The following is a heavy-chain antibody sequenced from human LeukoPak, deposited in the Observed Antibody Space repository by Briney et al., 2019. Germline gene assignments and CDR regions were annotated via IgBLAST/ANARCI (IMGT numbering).Heavy chain of an antibody. Sequence: GGSLRLSCAASGFTFSSYSMNWVRQAPGKGLEWVSSISSSSSYIYCADSVKGRFTISRDNAKNSLYLQMNSLRAEDTAVYYCARVRIAVAGTRHFDYWGQGTLVTVSS. CDR3: ARVRIAVAGTRHFDY. D-gene: IGHD6-19*01. CDR1: GFTFSSYS. V-gene: IGHV3-21*01. J-gene: IGHJ4*02. CDR2: ISSSSSYI.